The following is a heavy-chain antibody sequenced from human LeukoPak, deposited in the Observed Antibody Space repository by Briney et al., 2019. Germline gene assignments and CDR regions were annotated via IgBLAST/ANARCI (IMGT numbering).Heavy chain of an antibody. Sequence: GGSLRLSCAASGFTFGNYGMSWVRQAPGKGLEWVSGINWNGGSTGYADSVKGRFTISRDSAKNSLYLQMNSLRAEDTALYYCARAGLYNWNYEGTAYFDYWGQGTLVTVSS. V-gene: IGHV3-20*04. CDR3: ARAGLYNWNYEGTAYFDY. CDR1: GFTFGNYG. J-gene: IGHJ4*02. CDR2: INWNGGST. D-gene: IGHD1-7*01.